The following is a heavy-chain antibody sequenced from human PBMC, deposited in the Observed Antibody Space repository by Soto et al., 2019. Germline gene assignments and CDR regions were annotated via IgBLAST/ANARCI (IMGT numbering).Heavy chain of an antibody. CDR2: ISSTSTYI. D-gene: IGHD6-13*01. CDR3: ATHPLDLWQPAQYFQH. CDR1: GFTFSSYS. V-gene: IGHV3-21*01. Sequence: PGGSLRLSCAASGFTFSSYSMNWVRQAPGKGLEWVSSISSTSTYIHYADSVKGRFIISRDNAKNSVFLQMNSLRAEDTAVYYCATHPLDLWQPAQYFQHWGQGTLVTVSS. J-gene: IGHJ1*01.